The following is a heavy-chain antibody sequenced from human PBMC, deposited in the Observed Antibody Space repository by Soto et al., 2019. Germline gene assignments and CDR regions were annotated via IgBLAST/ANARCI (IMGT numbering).Heavy chain of an antibody. Sequence: GASVKVSCKASGGTFSSYAISWVRQAPGQGLEWMGGIIPIFGTANYAQKFQGRVTITADESTSTAYMELSSLRSEDTAVYYCARHNTSLPPYYYDSSGYFSRYFECWGKGNMVSVSS. J-gene: IGHJ4*02. CDR3: ARHNTSLPPYYYDSSGYFSRYFEC. CDR2: IIPIFGTA. D-gene: IGHD3-22*01. V-gene: IGHV1-69*13. CDR1: GGTFSSYA.